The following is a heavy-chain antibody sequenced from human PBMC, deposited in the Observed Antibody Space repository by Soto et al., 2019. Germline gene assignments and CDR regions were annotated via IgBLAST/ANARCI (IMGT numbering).Heavy chain of an antibody. V-gene: IGHV1-69*02. Sequence: HVQLVQSGAEVKKPGSSVRVSCKASDDPFTFYSINWVRQAPGLGLEWMGRIDPILSMSNYAQRFQGRLTMTADKSTSTAYMELSSLRSEDTAMYYCASSYGSGYRAFDYWGQGALVTVSS. CDR1: DDPFTFYS. J-gene: IGHJ4*02. CDR2: IDPILSMS. CDR3: ASSYGSGYRAFDY. D-gene: IGHD3-10*01.